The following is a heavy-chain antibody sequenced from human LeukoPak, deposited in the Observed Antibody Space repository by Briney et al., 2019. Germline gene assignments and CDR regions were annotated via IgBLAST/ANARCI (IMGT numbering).Heavy chain of an antibody. Sequence: PSETLSLTCAAYGGSFSGYYWSWIRQPPGKGLEWIGEINHSGSTNYNPSLKSRVTISVDTSKNQFSLKLSSVTAADTAVYYCARGRRRLEIFGVSSYMDVWGKGTTVTVSS. CDR3: ARGRRRLEIFGVSSYMDV. CDR2: INHSGST. D-gene: IGHD3-3*01. V-gene: IGHV4-34*01. CDR1: GGSFSGYY. J-gene: IGHJ6*03.